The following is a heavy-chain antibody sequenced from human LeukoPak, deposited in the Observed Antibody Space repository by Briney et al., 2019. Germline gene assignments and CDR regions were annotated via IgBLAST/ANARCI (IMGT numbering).Heavy chain of an antibody. J-gene: IGHJ4*02. Sequence: GGSLRLSCAASGFTFSSYAMSWVRQAPGEGLEWVSAISGSGASTYYADSVKGRFTISRDNSKNTLYLQMNSLRAEDTAVYYCAKDYGGNPYDYWGQGTLVTVSS. D-gene: IGHD4-23*01. V-gene: IGHV3-23*01. CDR3: AKDYGGNPYDY. CDR1: GFTFSSYA. CDR2: ISGSGAST.